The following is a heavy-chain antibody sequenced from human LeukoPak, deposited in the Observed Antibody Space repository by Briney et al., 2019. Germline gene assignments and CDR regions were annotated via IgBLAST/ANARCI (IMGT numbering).Heavy chain of an antibody. CDR1: GGSISSSSYY. CDR2: IFYSGST. J-gene: IGHJ4*02. Sequence: TSETLSLTCTVSGGSISSSSYYWGWIRQPPGKGLEWIGSIFYSGSTYYNPSLKSRVTISVDTSKNQFSLKLSSVTAADTAIYYCARGDKDTESHSLGFGYWGQGTLVTVPS. D-gene: IGHD3-16*01. V-gene: IGHV4-39*02. CDR3: ARGDKDTESHSLGFGY.